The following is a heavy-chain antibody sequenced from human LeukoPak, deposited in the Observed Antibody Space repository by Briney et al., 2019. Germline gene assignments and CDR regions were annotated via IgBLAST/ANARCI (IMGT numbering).Heavy chain of an antibody. CDR1: GFTFNNYA. CDR2: ITGSGSMT. V-gene: IGHV3-23*01. Sequence: GGSLRLSCAASGFTFNNYALSWVRQAPGKGLEWISVITGSGSMTFYADSVKGRFTISRDNSNNTLYLQMNSLRADDTAVYYCVKETRGWTFDYWGQGTLVTVSS. D-gene: IGHD6-19*01. J-gene: IGHJ4*02. CDR3: VKETRGWTFDY.